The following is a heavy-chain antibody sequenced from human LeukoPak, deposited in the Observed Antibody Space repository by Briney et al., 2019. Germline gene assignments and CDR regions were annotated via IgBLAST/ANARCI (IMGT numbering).Heavy chain of an antibody. CDR3: ARQTGSGLFTLP. Sequence: SETLSLTCTVSGVSISSSNSYWGWIRQPPGKGLEWIGSIYYTGNTYYNASLKSRVTISIDTSKNQISLRLTPVTATDTAMYYCARQTGSGLFTLPGGQGTLVTVSS. CDR2: IYYTGNT. J-gene: IGHJ4*02. V-gene: IGHV4-39*01. CDR1: GVSISSSNSY. D-gene: IGHD3/OR15-3a*01.